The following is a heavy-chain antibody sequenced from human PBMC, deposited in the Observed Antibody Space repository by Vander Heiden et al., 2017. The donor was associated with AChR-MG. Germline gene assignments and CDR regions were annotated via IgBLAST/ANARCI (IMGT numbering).Heavy chain of an antibody. CDR2: MLRSGGP. V-gene: IGHV3-66*03. D-gene: IGHD2-21*02. Sequence: EVQPVESGGGLTQPGGAPRLSGAASRFPISTTPQRWFPQAPGAGPEVGVIMLRSGGPNHANAGKGRITITREQSKNKRYLQMDRPRSEDTAVYYCARDLSSTVPLATATYYGMDVWGQGTTVTASS. J-gene: IGHJ6*02. CDR3: ARDLSSTVPLATATYYGMDV. CDR1: RFPISTTP.